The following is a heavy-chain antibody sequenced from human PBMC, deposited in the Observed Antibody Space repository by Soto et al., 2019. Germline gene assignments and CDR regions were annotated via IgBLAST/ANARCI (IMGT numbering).Heavy chain of an antibody. CDR2: IIPIFGTA. Sequence: QVQLVQSGAEVKKPGSSVKVSCKASGGTFSSYAISWVRQAPGQGLEWMGGIIPIFGTANYGQKFQGRVKITADESKRTAYMVLSSLRSEDTSVYYCARVFLTSQPRGAFDIWGQGTMVTVSS. V-gene: IGHV1-69*01. CDR1: GGTFSSYA. CDR3: ARVFLTSQPRGAFDI. D-gene: IGHD3-9*01. J-gene: IGHJ3*02.